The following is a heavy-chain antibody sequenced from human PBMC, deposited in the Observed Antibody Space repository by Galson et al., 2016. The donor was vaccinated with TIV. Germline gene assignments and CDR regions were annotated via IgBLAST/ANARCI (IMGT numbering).Heavy chain of an antibody. CDR1: GFTFSAFG. D-gene: IGHD3-3*02. CDR3: AREAFSTHNSYGFDV. J-gene: IGHJ6*02. V-gene: IGHV3-33*01. Sequence: SLRLSCAASGFTFSAFGMHWVRQAPGKGLEWVAVIWYDVSDKHYADSVTGRFTISRDTSTKTLYLQMNSLRVEDTGVYYCAREAFSTHNSYGFDVWGPGTPVTVSS. CDR2: IWYDVSDK.